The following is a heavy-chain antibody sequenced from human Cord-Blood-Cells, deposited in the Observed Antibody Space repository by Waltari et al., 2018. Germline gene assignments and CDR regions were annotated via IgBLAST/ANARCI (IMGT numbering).Heavy chain of an antibody. Sequence: QVQLVESGGGVVQPGRSLRLSCAASGFTFSSYAMHWVRQAPGKGLEWVAVISYDGRNKYYADSVKGRFTISRDNSKNTLYLQMNSLIAEDTAVYYCARGPITGVDYWGQGTLVTVSS. V-gene: IGHV3-30*04. CDR2: ISYDGRNK. CDR1: GFTFSSYA. J-gene: IGHJ4*02. CDR3: ARGPITGVDY. D-gene: IGHD1-20*01.